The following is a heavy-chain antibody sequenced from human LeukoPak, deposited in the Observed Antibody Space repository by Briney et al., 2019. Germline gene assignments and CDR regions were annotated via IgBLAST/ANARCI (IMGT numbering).Heavy chain of an antibody. D-gene: IGHD2-2*01. CDR3: ARGGIVVVPAATEYNRFDP. J-gene: IGHJ5*02. CDR1: GGTFSSYA. Sequence: SVKVSCKASGGTFSSYAISWVRQAPGQGLEWMGGIIPIFGTANYAQKFQGRVTITADESTSTSYMELSSLRSEDTAVYYCARGGIVVVPAATEYNRFDPWGQGTLVTVSS. CDR2: IIPIFGTA. V-gene: IGHV1-69*13.